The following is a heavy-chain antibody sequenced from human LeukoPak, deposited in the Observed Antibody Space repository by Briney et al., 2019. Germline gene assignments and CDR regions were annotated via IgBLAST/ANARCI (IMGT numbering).Heavy chain of an antibody. D-gene: IGHD5-12*01. J-gene: IGHJ4*02. Sequence: SETLSLTCTVSGGSISSYYWSWIRQPPGKGLEWIGSIYYSGSTYYNPSLKSRVTISVDTSKNQFSLKLSSVTAADTAVYYCARHYDSPNWGQGTLVTVSS. CDR2: IYYSGST. CDR1: GGSISSYY. V-gene: IGHV4-59*05. CDR3: ARHYDSPN.